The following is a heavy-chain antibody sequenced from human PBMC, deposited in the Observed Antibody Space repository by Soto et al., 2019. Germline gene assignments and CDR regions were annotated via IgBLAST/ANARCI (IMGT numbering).Heavy chain of an antibody. CDR2: ISYDGSNK. V-gene: IGHV3-30*18. D-gene: IGHD3-22*01. CDR1: GFTFSSYG. J-gene: IGHJ4*02. Sequence: PGGSLRLSCAASGFTFSSYGMHWVRQAPGKGLEWVAVISYDGSNKYYADSVKGRFTISRDNSKNTLYLQMNSLRAEDTAVYYCAKDAIVVVITYQVTHFDYWGQGTLVTVS. CDR3: AKDAIVVVITYQVTHFDY.